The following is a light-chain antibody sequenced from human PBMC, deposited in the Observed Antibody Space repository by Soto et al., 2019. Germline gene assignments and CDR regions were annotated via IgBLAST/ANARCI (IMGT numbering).Light chain of an antibody. CDR2: DAS. CDR3: QQGYSTPIT. CDR1: QDISNN. Sequence: DIQMTQSPSSLSASIGDRVTITCQASQDISNNLNWYQQKPGKAPKLLIYDASNLKTGVPSRFSGSGSETDFTFTISSLQPEDFATYYCQQGYSTPITFGQGTRLDIK. J-gene: IGKJ5*01. V-gene: IGKV1-33*01.